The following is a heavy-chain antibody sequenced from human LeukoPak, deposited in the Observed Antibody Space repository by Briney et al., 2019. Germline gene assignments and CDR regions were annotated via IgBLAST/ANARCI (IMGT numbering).Heavy chain of an antibody. D-gene: IGHD5-12*01. Sequence: GASVKVSCQAFGYTFTSNYMHWVRQAPGQGPEWMGVINPSGGSTTYAQKFQGRVTLTRDMSTSTDYLELSRLSSEDTAVYYCARVPWLLEYYFDFWGQGTLVTVSS. CDR1: GYTFTSNY. CDR3: ARVPWLLEYYFDF. CDR2: INPSGGST. J-gene: IGHJ4*02. V-gene: IGHV1-46*01.